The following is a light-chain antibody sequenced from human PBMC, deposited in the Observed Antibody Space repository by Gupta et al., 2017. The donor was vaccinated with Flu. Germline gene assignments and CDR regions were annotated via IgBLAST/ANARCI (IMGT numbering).Light chain of an antibody. V-gene: IGLV3-1*01. Sequence: SSELPQPPSVSVSAGQPASIRCSGDALGDKYTFWYQQKAGQSPVVVIYQDTKRPSGIPERFSGSSSANTATLTISGTQAMDEADYYCQAWDRTTVVFGGGTKVTVL. CDR3: QAWDRTTVV. J-gene: IGLJ2*01. CDR2: QDT. CDR1: ALGDKY.